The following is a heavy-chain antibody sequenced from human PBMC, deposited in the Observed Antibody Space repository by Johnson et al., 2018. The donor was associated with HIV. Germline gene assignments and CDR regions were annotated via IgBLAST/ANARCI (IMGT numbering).Heavy chain of an antibody. Sequence: MLLVESGGGVVQPGGSLRLSCAASGFTFSSFGMHWVRQAPGKGLEWVAFIRYDGSNKYFAASVKGRFTISRDNSKNTLYLQMNSLRAEDTAVYYCAKGGSGTTRIRAQKGAFDIWGQGTMVTVSS. CDR3: AKGGSGTTRIRAQKGAFDI. J-gene: IGHJ3*02. V-gene: IGHV3-30*02. CDR1: GFTFSSFG. D-gene: IGHD6-19*01. CDR2: IRYDGSNK.